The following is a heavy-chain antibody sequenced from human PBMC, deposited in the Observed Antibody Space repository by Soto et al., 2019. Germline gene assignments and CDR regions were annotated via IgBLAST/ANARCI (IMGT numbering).Heavy chain of an antibody. CDR2: ISGRGGGT. V-gene: IGHV3-23*01. J-gene: IGHJ4*02. CDR1: GFTFSSYA. CDR3: ATPIGKEHCSGGACYSGGDY. D-gene: IGHD2-15*01. Sequence: EVQLLESGGGLVQPGGSLRLSCAASGFTFSSYAMTWVRQAPGKGLEWVSAISGRGGGTYYAVSVKGRFTISRDNSKNTLYLQMKRLRAADSAVYYCATPIGKEHCSGGACYSGGDYWGQGALVTVSS.